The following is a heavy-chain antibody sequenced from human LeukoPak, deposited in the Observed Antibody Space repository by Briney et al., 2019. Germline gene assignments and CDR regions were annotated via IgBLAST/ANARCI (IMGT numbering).Heavy chain of an antibody. Sequence: GWSLRLSCAGSGVIFSSYAMRWVRQAPGKGLEWVAAMGGVGGNTFYKDSVRGRFTLSRDNSKNTLYLQMNSLRAEDTAIYYCAKTSRWERDYFDYWGQGTLVTVSS. D-gene: IGHD5-24*01. J-gene: IGHJ4*02. CDR2: MGGVGGNT. CDR1: GVIFSSYA. V-gene: IGHV3-23*01. CDR3: AKTSRWERDYFDY.